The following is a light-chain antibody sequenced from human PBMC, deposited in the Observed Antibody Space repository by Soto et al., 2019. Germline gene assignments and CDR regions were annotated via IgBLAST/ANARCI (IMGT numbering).Light chain of an antibody. Sequence: EIVLTQSPATLSLSPGERATLSCRASQRVSSYLAWYQQKPGQAPRLLIYDASNRATGIPARFSGSGSGTDFPLTISSLEPEDFAVYYCQQRSNWPPGLTFGGGTKVEIK. V-gene: IGKV3-11*01. J-gene: IGKJ4*01. CDR2: DAS. CDR1: QRVSSY. CDR3: QQRSNWPPGLT.